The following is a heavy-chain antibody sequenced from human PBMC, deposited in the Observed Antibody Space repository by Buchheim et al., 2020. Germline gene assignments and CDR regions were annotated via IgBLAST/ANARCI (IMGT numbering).Heavy chain of an antibody. V-gene: IGHV1-69*01. D-gene: IGHD4-23*01. CDR1: GGTFSIYT. CDR3: AREGWSGNSGGGRPFDY. CDR2: ITPVFGTA. Sequence: QVQLVQSGAEVKKSGSSVKVSCKASGGTFSIYTFSWVRQAPGQELEWMGGITPVFGTAKYAQKLQGRVTITADESTSTAYMELNSLTSDDTAVYYCAREGWSGNSGGGRPFDYWGQGTL. J-gene: IGHJ4*02.